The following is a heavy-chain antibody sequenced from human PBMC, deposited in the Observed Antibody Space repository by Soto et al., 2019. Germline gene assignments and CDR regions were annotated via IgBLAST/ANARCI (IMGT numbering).Heavy chain of an antibody. CDR2: ISRGGTT. CDR1: GFTVSSFY. J-gene: IGHJ4*02. Sequence: EVQLVESGGGLVQPGGSLRLSCAASGFTVSSFYMTWVRQAPGKGLQWVAVISRGGTTYYADSVKGRFTISRDNSKSTLYIEMNSLRAEDTAVYYCARDTFGGAYDFLHGGQGTLVTVSS. D-gene: IGHD3-3*01. V-gene: IGHV3-66*01. CDR3: ARDTFGGAYDFLH.